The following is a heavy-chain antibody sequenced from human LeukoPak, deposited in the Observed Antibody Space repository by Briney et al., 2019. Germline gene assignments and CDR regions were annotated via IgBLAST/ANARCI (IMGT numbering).Heavy chain of an antibody. CDR2: ISGSGSFT. Sequence: GGSLRLSCAASGFTFSNYAMSWVRQAPGKGLEWVSGISGSGSFTYYADSVKGRFTISRDNSKNTLYLQMNSLRAEDTAVYYCANLIVGADWGHGTLVTVSS. J-gene: IGHJ4*01. D-gene: IGHD1-26*01. CDR1: GFTFSNYA. V-gene: IGHV3-23*01. CDR3: ANLIVGAD.